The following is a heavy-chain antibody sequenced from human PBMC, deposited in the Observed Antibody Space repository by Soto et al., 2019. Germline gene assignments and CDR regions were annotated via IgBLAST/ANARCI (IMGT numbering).Heavy chain of an antibody. CDR3: ARVPRRYYYDSSGYLDY. CDR1: GGSISSGGYS. V-gene: IGHV4-30-2*01. D-gene: IGHD3-22*01. CDR2: IYHSGST. J-gene: IGHJ4*02. Sequence: SETLSLTCAVSGGSISSGGYSWSWIRQPPGKGLEWIGYIYHSGSTYYNPSLKSRVTISVDTSKNQFSLKLSSVTAADTAVYYCARVPRRYYYDSSGYLDYWGQGTLVTVSS.